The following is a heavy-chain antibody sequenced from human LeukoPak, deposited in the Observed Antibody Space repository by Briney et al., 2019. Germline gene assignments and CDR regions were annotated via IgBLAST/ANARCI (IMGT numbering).Heavy chain of an antibody. CDR3: ARCSSSWDFDY. J-gene: IGHJ4*02. D-gene: IGHD6-13*01. CDR2: ISSSSSYT. V-gene: IGHV3-11*03. CDR1: GFTFSDNY. Sequence: GGAPRLSCAAPGFTFSDNYMSWIRQAPGKGLEWVSYISSSSSYTNYADSVKGRFTISRDNAKNSLYLQMNSLRAEDTAVYYCARCSSSWDFDYWGQGTLVTVSS.